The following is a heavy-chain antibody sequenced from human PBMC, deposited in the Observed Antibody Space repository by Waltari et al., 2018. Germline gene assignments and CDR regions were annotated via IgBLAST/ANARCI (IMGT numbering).Heavy chain of an antibody. Sequence: QVQLQESGPGLVKPSETLSLTCTVSGGSISSYYWSWIRQPPGKGLEWIGYIDYMGSTNYNPSLKSRVTISVDTSKNQFSLKLSSVTAADTAVYYCAREDLTGARNFDYWGQGTLVTVSS. CDR2: IDYMGST. D-gene: IGHD7-27*01. J-gene: IGHJ4*02. CDR1: GGSISSYY. CDR3: AREDLTGARNFDY. V-gene: IGHV4-59*01.